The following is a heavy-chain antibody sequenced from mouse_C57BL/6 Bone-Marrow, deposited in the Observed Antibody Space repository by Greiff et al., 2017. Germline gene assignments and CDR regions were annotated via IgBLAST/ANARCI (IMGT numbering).Heavy chain of an antibody. V-gene: IGHV5-6*01. J-gene: IGHJ1*03. CDR2: ISSGGSYT. Sequence: EVKLQESGGDLVKPGGSLKLSCAASGFTFSSYGMSWVRQTPDKRLEWVATISSGGSYTYYPDSVKGRFTISRDNAKNTLYLQMSSLKSEDTAMYYCARRRGITTVVKYFDVWGTGTTVTVSS. CDR1: GFTFSSYG. CDR3: ARRRGITTVVKYFDV. D-gene: IGHD1-1*01.